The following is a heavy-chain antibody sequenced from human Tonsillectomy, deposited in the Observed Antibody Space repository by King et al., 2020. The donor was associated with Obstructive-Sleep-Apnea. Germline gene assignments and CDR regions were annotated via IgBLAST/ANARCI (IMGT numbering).Heavy chain of an antibody. CDR2: ISSSSRYF. J-gene: IGHJ4*02. CDR1: GFTFSSYI. V-gene: IGHV3-21*01. CDR3: ARDFISDY. D-gene: IGHD3-10*01. Sequence: VQLGESGGGLVKPGGSLRLSCAASGFTFSSYIMNWVRQAPGKGLEWVSSISSSSRYFYYADSWKGRFTISKDNAKNSLYLQMNSLRAEDTAVYYCARDFISDYWGQGTLVTVSS.